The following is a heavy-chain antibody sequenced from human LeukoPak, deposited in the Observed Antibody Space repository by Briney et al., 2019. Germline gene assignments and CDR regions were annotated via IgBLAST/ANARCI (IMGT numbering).Heavy chain of an antibody. J-gene: IGHJ4*02. D-gene: IGHD5-18*01. V-gene: IGHV1-2*02. CDR2: INPNTGGT. CDR3: ARDDTSMVPHY. Sequence: ASVKVSCKASGYTFTAYYIHRVRQAPGQGLEWMGWINPNTGGTNYAQNFQGRVTMTRDTSISTAYMELTRLSSDDTAVFYCARDDTSMVPHYWGRGTLLTVSS. CDR1: GYTFTAYY.